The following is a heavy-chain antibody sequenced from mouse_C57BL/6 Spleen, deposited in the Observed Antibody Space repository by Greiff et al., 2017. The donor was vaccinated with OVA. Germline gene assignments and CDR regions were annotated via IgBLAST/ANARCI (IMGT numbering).Heavy chain of an antibody. CDR2: IWGGGST. J-gene: IGHJ2*01. CDR1: GFSLTSYG. CDR3: AIGPSFDY. Sequence: VMLVESGPGLVAPSQSLSITCTVSGFSLTSYGVDWVRQPPGKGLEWLGVIWGGGSTNYNSALMSRLSISKDNSKSHVFLKMNSLHPDYPAMSSCAIGPSFDYWGPGTTLPVSS. V-gene: IGHV2-9*01.